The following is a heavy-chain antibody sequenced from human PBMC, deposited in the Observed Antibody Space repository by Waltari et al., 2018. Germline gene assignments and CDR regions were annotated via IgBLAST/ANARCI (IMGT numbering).Heavy chain of an antibody. D-gene: IGHD2-2*01. Sequence: EVQLVKTGAEVKKPAATLKISCQVSGETFIDYYIHWEQLAPGKGLEWMGLVELDDGETIYAGKFQGRVTITADTSTDTAYMELSSLRSEDTAVYFCATVERMPATIDAFDVWGQGTMVTVSS. V-gene: IGHV1-69-2*01. CDR3: ATVERMPATIDAFDV. CDR2: VELDDGET. CDR1: GETFIDYY. J-gene: IGHJ3*01.